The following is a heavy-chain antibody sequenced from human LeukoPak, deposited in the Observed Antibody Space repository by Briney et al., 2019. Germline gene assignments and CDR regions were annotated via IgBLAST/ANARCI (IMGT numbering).Heavy chain of an antibody. D-gene: IGHD2-15*01. J-gene: IGHJ6*02. CDR2: INSDGSST. V-gene: IGHV3-74*01. CDR3: YAAATYYYYYGMDV. CDR1: GFTFSSYW. Sequence: GGSLRLSCAASGFTFSSYWVHWVRQAPGKGLVWVSRINSDGSSTSYADSVKGRFTISRDNAKNTLYLQMISLRAEDTAVYYCYAAATYYYYYGMDVWGQGTTVTVSS.